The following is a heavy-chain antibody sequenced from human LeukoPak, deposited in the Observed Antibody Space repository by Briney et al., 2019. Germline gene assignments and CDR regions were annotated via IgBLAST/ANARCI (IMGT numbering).Heavy chain of an antibody. V-gene: IGHV4-39*07. Sequence: SETLSLTCTVSGGSISSSSYYWGWIRQPPGKGLEWIGSIYYSGSTYYNPSLKSRVTISVDTSKNQFSLKLSSVTAADTAVYYCARDYIRGGGFDYWGQGTLVTVSS. D-gene: IGHD3-10*01. CDR1: GGSISSSSYY. CDR3: ARDYIRGGGFDY. J-gene: IGHJ4*02. CDR2: IYYSGST.